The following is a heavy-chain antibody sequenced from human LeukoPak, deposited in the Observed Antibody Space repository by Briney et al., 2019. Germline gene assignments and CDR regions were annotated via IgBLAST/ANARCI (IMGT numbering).Heavy chain of an antibody. D-gene: IGHD6-25*01. CDR1: GGSISSYY. CDR2: INTSGST. CDR3: AREGGDPRWLDP. V-gene: IGHV4-4*07. J-gene: IGHJ5*02. Sequence: PLETLSLTCTVSGGSISSYYWTWIRQSAGKGLEWIGRINTSGSTNYNPSLRSRVTMSVNTSKNQFSLNLTSVTAADTAVYSCAREGGDPRWLDPWGQGTLVTVSS.